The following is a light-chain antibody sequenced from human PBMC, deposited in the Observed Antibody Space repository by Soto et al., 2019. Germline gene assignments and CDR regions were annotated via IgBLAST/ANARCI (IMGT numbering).Light chain of an antibody. CDR3: QQYNTYSYT. Sequence: DIQMTQSPSALSASVGDRVTITCRASQSIGSWLAWYQQKPGKAPKLLIYDASSLESRVPSRFSGSGSGTEFTLTISGLRPDDFATYYCQQYNTYSYTFGQGTKLEIK. CDR2: DAS. V-gene: IGKV1-5*01. CDR1: QSIGSW. J-gene: IGKJ2*01.